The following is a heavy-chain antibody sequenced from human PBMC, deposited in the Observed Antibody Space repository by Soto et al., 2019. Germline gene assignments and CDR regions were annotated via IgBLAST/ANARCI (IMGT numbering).Heavy chain of an antibody. CDR3: ASVFGSYPHGPY. CDR2: INPNSGGT. V-gene: IGHV1-2*02. D-gene: IGHD3-16*01. J-gene: IGHJ4*02. CDR1: GGTFSSYA. Sequence: ASVKVSCKASGGTFSSYAISWVRQAPGQGLEWMGWINPNSGGTNYAQKFQGRVTMTRDTSISTAYMELSRLRSDDTAVYYCASVFGSYPHGPYWGQGTLVTVSS.